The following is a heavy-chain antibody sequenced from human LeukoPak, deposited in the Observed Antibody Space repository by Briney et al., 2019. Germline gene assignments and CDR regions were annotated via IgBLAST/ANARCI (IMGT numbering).Heavy chain of an antibody. D-gene: IGHD2-15*01. Sequence: ASVKVSCKASGYTFTSYYMHWVRQAPGQGLEWMGIINPSGGSTSYAQKFQGRVTMTRDMSTSTVYMELSSLRSEDTAVYYCARDPGCSGGSCYGTDYYYYYMDVWGKGTTVTVSS. CDR3: ARDPGCSGGSCYGTDYYYYYMDV. J-gene: IGHJ6*03. CDR1: GYTFTSYY. V-gene: IGHV1-46*01. CDR2: INPSGGST.